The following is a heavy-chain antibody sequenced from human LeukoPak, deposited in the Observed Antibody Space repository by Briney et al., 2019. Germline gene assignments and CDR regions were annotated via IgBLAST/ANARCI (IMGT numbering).Heavy chain of an antibody. Sequence: GRSLRLSCAASGFTFSSYGMHWVRQAPGKGLEWVAVIWYDGSNKYYADSVKGRFTISRDNSKNTLYLQMNSLRAEDTAVYYCARERYSSGQGDHWYFDLRGRGTLVTVSS. CDR1: GFTFSSYG. D-gene: IGHD6-19*01. CDR2: IWYDGSNK. V-gene: IGHV3-33*01. J-gene: IGHJ2*01. CDR3: ARERYSSGQGDHWYFDL.